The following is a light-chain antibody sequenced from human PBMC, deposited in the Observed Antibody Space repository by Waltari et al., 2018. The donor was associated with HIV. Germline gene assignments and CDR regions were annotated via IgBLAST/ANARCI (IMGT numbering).Light chain of an antibody. V-gene: IGKV1-5*03. CDR2: KTS. Sequence: DVQMTQSPSTLSASVGDRVSITCRASQSIEYWLAWYQQKPGQPPKLLSYKTSYLESGVPTRFPGSGSGADFTLTIDGLQPEDFATYYCQQYNSHSYTFGQGTKLDIK. CDR1: QSIEYW. CDR3: QQYNSHSYT. J-gene: IGKJ2*01.